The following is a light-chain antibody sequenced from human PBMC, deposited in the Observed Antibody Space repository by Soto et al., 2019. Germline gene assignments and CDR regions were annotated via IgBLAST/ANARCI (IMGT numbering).Light chain of an antibody. CDR3: MQALQTPLT. CDR2: LVS. J-gene: IGKJ5*01. CDR1: QSLLHSSGYNY. Sequence: EIVLNQSPLSLPVTPGEPASISCRSSQSLLHSSGYNYVDWYLQKPGQSPHLLIYLVSNRASGVPERNSGSGSDTAFTLKISRVEAEDVGDDYCMQALQTPLTFGQGTLMQI. V-gene: IGKV2-28*01.